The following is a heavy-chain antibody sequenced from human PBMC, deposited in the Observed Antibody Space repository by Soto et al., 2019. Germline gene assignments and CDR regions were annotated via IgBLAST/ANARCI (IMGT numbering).Heavy chain of an antibody. CDR2: IYSGGST. J-gene: IGHJ4*02. Sequence: PGGSLRLSCAASGFTVSSNYMSWVRQAPGKGLEWVSVIYSGGSTYYADSVKGRFTISRDNSKNTLYLQMNSLRAEDTAVYYCARMNEYSSSWYYFDYWGQGTLVTVSS. CDR1: GFTVSSNY. V-gene: IGHV3-66*01. CDR3: ARMNEYSSSWYYFDY. D-gene: IGHD6-13*01.